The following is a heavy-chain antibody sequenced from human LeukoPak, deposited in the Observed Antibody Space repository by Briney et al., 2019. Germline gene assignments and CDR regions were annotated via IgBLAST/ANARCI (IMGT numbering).Heavy chain of an antibody. CDR2: INWNGGST. CDR3: ASSLPRYSSSWYLFNY. CDR1: GFTFDDYG. Sequence: PGGSLRLSCAASGFTFDDYGTSWVRQAPGKGLEWVSGINWNGGSTGYADSVKGRFTISRDNAKNSLYLQMNSLRAEDTAVYYCASSLPRYSSSWYLFNYWGQGTLVTVSS. D-gene: IGHD6-13*01. J-gene: IGHJ4*02. V-gene: IGHV3-20*04.